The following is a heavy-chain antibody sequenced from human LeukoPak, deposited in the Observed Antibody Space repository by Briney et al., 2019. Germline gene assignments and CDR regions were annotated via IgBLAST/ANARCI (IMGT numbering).Heavy chain of an antibody. CDR3: TRDWWQKRAFDI. D-gene: IGHD2-15*01. Sequence: PGRSLRLSCTASGFTFGDYAMSWVRQAPGKGLEWVGFIRSKAYGGTTEYAASVKGRFTISRDDSKSIAYLQMNSLKTEDTAVYYCTRDWWQKRAFDIWGQGTMVTVSS. V-gene: IGHV3-49*04. J-gene: IGHJ3*02. CDR2: IRSKAYGGTT. CDR1: GFTFGDYA.